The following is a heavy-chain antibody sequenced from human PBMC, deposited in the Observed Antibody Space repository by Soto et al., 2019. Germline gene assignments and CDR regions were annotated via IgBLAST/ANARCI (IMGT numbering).Heavy chain of an antibody. V-gene: IGHV3-48*02. CDR2: ISSSSSTI. Sequence: EVQLVESGGGLVQPGGSLRLSCAASGFTFSSYSMNWVRQAPGKGLEWVSYISSSSSTIYYADSVKGRFTISRHNAKNSLYLPMNSLRDADTAVYYCAREGYSYGQYYFDYWGQGTLVTVSS. CDR3: AREGYSYGQYYFDY. D-gene: IGHD5-18*01. J-gene: IGHJ4*02. CDR1: GFTFSSYS.